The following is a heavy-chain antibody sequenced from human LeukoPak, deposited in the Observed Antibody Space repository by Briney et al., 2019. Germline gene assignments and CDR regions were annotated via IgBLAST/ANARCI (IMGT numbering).Heavy chain of an antibody. CDR2: ISGSGDST. V-gene: IGHV3-23*01. J-gene: IGHJ4*02. Sequence: PGGSLRLSCAASGFTFSSYAMSWVRQAPGKGLEWVSIISGSGDSTYYADSVKGRFTISRDNSKNTLYLQMNSLRAEDTAVYYCAKLDGSSWLYYFDYWGQGTLATVSS. CDR3: AKLDGSSWLYYFDY. D-gene: IGHD6-13*01. CDR1: GFTFSSYA.